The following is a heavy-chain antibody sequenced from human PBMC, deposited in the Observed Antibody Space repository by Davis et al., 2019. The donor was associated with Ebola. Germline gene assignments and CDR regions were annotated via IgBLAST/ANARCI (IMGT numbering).Heavy chain of an antibody. CDR2: ISYDGSNK. Sequence: GESLKISCAASGFTFSSYAMHWVRQAPGKGLEWVAVISYDGSNKYYADSVKGRFTISRDNSKNTLYLQMNSLRAEDTAVYYCARAKMYYYDSSGYQPLDYWGQGTLVPVSS. CDR3: ARAKMYYYDSSGYQPLDY. CDR1: GFTFSSYA. J-gene: IGHJ4*02. D-gene: IGHD3-22*01. V-gene: IGHV3-30-3*01.